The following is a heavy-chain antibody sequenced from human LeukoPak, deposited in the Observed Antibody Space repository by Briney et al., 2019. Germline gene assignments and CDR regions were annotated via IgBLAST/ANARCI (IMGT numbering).Heavy chain of an antibody. CDR2: ISSNGGST. CDR1: GFTFSSYA. J-gene: IGHJ4*02. D-gene: IGHD5-12*01. CDR3: VKEGRLGWLPAPYYFDY. Sequence: PGGSLRLSCSASGFTFSSYAMHWVRQAPGKGLEYVSAISSNGGSTYYADSVKGRFTISRDNSKNTLYLQMSSLRAEDTAVYYRVKEGRLGWLPAPYYFDYWGQGTLVTVSS. V-gene: IGHV3-64D*06.